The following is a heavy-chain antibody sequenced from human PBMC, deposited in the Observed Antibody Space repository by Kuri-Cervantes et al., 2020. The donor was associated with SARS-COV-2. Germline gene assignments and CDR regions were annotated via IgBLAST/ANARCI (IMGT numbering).Heavy chain of an antibody. J-gene: IGHJ5*02. D-gene: IGHD1-26*01. CDR2: ISYNGSNE. CDR1: GFTFSNYG. CDR3: ASEDSGSYFRGRGMFDP. V-gene: IGHV3-30*03. Sequence: GESLKISCAASGFTFSNYGMHWVRQAPGKGLEWVAVISYNGSNEYYADSVKGRFTISRDNSKNTLYLQVNSLRAEDTAVYYCASEDSGSYFRGRGMFDPWGQGTLVTVSS.